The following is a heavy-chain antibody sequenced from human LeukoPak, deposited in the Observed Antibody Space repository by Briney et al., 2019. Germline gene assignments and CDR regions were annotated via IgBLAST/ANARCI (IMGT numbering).Heavy chain of an antibody. D-gene: IGHD1-26*01. CDR2: FDPEDGET. Sequence: GASVKVSCKVSGYALTELSMHWVRQAPGKGLEWMGGFDPEDGETIYAQKFQGRVTMTEDTSTDTAYMELSSLRSEDTAVYYCATPRDSGSYRDYWGQGTLATVSS. V-gene: IGHV1-24*01. J-gene: IGHJ4*02. CDR3: ATPRDSGSYRDY. CDR1: GYALTELS.